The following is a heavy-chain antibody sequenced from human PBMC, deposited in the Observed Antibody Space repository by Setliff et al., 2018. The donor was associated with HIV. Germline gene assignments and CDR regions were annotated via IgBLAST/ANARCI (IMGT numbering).Heavy chain of an antibody. D-gene: IGHD2-15*01. CDR3: ARMKGNYCSVDSCQNWFDP. CDR1: GDSINSYY. J-gene: IGHJ5*02. Sequence: PSETLSLTCTVSGDSINSYYWSWIRQPAGKGLGWIGRIYTSGTPNYNPSLKRRVTMSLDTSKNQFSLKVRSVTAADTAVYYCARMKGNYCSVDSCQNWFDPWGQGTLVTVSS. CDR2: IYTSGTP. V-gene: IGHV4-4*07.